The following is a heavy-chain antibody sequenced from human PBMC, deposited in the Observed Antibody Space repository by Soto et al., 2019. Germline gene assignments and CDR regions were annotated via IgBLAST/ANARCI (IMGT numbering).Heavy chain of an antibody. Sequence: QVQLVQSGAEVKKPGSSVKVSCKASGGTFSSYAISWVRQAPGQGLEWMGGIIPIFGTENYAQKFQGGATITADESTSTAYMELSSLRSEDTAVYYCAREGPLVSAFDIGGQGTMVTVSS. J-gene: IGHJ3*02. V-gene: IGHV1-69*01. CDR1: GGTFSSYA. CDR2: IIPIFGTE. D-gene: IGHD6-6*01. CDR3: AREGPLVSAFDI.